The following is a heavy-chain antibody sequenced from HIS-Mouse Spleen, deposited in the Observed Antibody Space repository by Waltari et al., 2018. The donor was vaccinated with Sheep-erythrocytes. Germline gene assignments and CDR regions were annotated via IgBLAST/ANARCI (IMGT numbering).Heavy chain of an antibody. CDR1: GFTFSSYS. CDR2: ISSSSSYI. CDR3: ARDAPHGDPFDY. D-gene: IGHD7-27*01. V-gene: IGHV3-21*01. J-gene: IGHJ4*02. Sequence: EVQLGESGGGLVKPGGSLRLSCAASGFTFSSYSMNWVRQAPGKWLEWVSSISSSSSYIYYADSVKGRFTISRDNAKNSLYLQMNSLRAEDTAVYYCARDAPHGDPFDYWGQGTLVTVSS.